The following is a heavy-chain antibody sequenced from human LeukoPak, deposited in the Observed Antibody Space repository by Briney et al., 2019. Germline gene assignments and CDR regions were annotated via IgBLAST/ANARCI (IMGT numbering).Heavy chain of an antibody. CDR3: ARVRYYYDSSGYSLFDY. CDR2: INPNSGGT. D-gene: IGHD3-22*01. Sequence: ASVRVSCKASGYTFTGYYMHWVRQAPGQGLEWMGWINPNSGGTNHAQKFQGRVTMTRDTSISTAYMELSRLRSDDTAVYYCARVRYYYDSSGYSLFDYWGQGTLVTVSS. CDR1: GYTFTGYY. J-gene: IGHJ4*02. V-gene: IGHV1-2*02.